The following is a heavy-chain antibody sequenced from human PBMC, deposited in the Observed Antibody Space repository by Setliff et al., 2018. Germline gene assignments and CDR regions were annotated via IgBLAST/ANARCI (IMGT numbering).Heavy chain of an antibody. V-gene: IGHV3-43D*04. CDR2: ISWDGTTGII. CDR1: GFTFDDYA. CDR3: ARGKTDLAY. Sequence: GGSLRLSCSTSGFTFDDYAMHWVRQAPGKGLEWVSLISWDGTTGIINYADSVKGRFNISRDNVKNSLNLQMNSLRAEDTAVYYCARGKTDLAYWGQGTLVTVSS. D-gene: IGHD2-21*02. J-gene: IGHJ4*02.